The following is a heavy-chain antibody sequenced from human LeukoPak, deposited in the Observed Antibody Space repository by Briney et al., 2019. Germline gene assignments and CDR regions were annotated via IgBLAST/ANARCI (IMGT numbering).Heavy chain of an antibody. V-gene: IGHV4-39*01. J-gene: IGHJ4*02. D-gene: IGHD3-22*01. Sequence: SETLSLTCAVYGGSFSGYYWGWIRQPPGKGLEWIGSLYYTGSTYHNPSLKSRVTMSVDTSKNQFSLKLSSVTAAGTAVYYCARRSDYYDSSGYYAYWGQGTLVTVSS. CDR1: GGSFSGYY. CDR3: ARRSDYYDSSGYYAY. CDR2: LYYTGST.